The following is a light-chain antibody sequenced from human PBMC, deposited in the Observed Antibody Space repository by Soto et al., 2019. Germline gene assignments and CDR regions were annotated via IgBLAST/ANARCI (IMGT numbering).Light chain of an antibody. CDR2: SAS. CDR3: QQYAGSPRT. Sequence: EIVLTQSPGTVSLSPGERGTLSCRASQNLGTLYLAWFQQKSGQAPRLLIYSASRRATGIPDRFTGSGSGTDFTLTINRVEPEDVAVYCCQQYAGSPRTFGQGTKVDIK. J-gene: IGKJ1*01. CDR1: QNLGTLY. V-gene: IGKV3-20*01.